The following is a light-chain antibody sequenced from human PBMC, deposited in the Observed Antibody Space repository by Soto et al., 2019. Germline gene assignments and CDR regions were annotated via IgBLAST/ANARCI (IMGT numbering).Light chain of an antibody. Sequence: DIQVTQSPPTLSASVGDRVTITCRASQTISTWMAWYQQKPGKAPKLLVYDASTLQSGVASRFSGSGSGTEFTLIISGLQPDDSATYYCQQYYDWPITFGQETRLEI. CDR3: QQYYDWPIT. CDR1: QTISTW. CDR2: DAS. J-gene: IGKJ5*01. V-gene: IGKV1-5*01.